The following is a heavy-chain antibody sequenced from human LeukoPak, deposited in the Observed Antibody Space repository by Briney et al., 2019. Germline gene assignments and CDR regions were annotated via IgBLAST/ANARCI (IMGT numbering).Heavy chain of an antibody. Sequence: SETLSLTCADYGGSFSGYYWSWIRQPPGKGLEWIGEINHSGSTNYNPSLKSRVTISVDTSKNQFSLKLSSVTAADTAVYYCARMITRVNWFDPWGQGTLVTVSS. V-gene: IGHV4-34*01. D-gene: IGHD3-16*01. J-gene: IGHJ5*02. CDR3: ARMITRVNWFDP. CDR2: INHSGST. CDR1: GGSFSGYY.